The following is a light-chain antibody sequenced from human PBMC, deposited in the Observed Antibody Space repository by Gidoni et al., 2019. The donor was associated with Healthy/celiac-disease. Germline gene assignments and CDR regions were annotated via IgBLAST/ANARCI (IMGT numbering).Light chain of an antibody. CDR1: SSDVGGYNY. CDR2: EVS. CDR3: SSYTSSSPLV. V-gene: IGLV2-14*01. J-gene: IGLJ1*01. Sequence: QSALTQPASVSGPPGPSIPISGTGTSSDVGGYNYVSCYQQHPGKAPKLLLYEVSHRPSGVSNRFSGSKSGNTASLTISWLQAEDASDYYCSSYTSSSPLVFGTGTKVTVL.